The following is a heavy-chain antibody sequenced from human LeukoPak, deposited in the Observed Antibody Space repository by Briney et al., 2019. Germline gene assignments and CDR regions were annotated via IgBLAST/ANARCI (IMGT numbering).Heavy chain of an antibody. V-gene: IGHV3-23*01. D-gene: IGHD3-9*01. Sequence: PGGSLRLSCAASGFTFSSYAMSWVRQAPGRGLEWLSAISGSDDNTYYADSVKGLFTISRDNSKNTLYLQMNSLRAEDTAVYYCATLVFDSSGYSYFDYWGPGTLVTVSS. CDR1: GFTFSSYA. J-gene: IGHJ4*02. CDR3: ATLVFDSSGYSYFDY. CDR2: ISGSDDNT.